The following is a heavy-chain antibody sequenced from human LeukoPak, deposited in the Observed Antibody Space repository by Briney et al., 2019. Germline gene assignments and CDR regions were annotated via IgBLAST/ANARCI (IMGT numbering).Heavy chain of an antibody. CDR1: GDSVSSNNVA. CDR3: TREGSGIPGHFDY. D-gene: IGHD3-10*01. V-gene: IGHV6-1*01. CDR2: TYHRFKWFN. Sequence: SQTLSLTCAISGDSVSSNNVAWHWIRQSPSRGLEWLGRTYHRFKWFNQYAVSMKGRVTVNPDTSKNQFSLEVDAVTPEDTAVYYCTREGSGIPGHFDYWGQGILVIVSS. J-gene: IGHJ4*02.